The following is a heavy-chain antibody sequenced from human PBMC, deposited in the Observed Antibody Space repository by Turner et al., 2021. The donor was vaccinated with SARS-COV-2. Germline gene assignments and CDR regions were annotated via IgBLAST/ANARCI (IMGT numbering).Heavy chain of an antibody. J-gene: IGHJ4*02. D-gene: IGHD6-13*01. CDR1: GYTFTGYY. Sequence: QVQLVQSGAEVKKPGATVKVSCKASGYTFTGYYMHWVRQAPGQGLEWMGWINPNSGGTNYAQKFQGRVTMTRDTSISTAYMELSRLRSDDTAVYYCARGRRGGSSWYNLDYWGQGTLVTVSS. V-gene: IGHV1-2*02. CDR3: ARGRRGGSSWYNLDY. CDR2: INPNSGGT.